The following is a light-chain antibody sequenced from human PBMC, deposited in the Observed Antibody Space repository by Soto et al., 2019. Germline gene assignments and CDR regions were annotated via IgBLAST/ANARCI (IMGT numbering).Light chain of an antibody. CDR1: QSISSY. Sequence: DSQMSQSPSSLSASVGDRVTITFRASQSISSYLNWYQQKPGKAPKLLIYAASSLQSGVPSRFSGSGSGTDFTLTISSLQPEDFATYYCQQSYSTLTWTFGQGTKVDIK. J-gene: IGKJ1*01. CDR3: QQSYSTLTWT. V-gene: IGKV1-39*01. CDR2: AAS.